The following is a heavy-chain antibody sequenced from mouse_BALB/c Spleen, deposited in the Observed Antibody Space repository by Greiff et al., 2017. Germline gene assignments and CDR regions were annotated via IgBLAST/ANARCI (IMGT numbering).Heavy chain of an antibody. CDR2: ILPGSGST. D-gene: IGHD2-4*01. V-gene: IGHV1-9*01. J-gene: IGHJ4*01. CDR3: ARERDYDGGYAMDY. Sequence: QVQLQQSGAELMKPGASVKISCKATGYTFSSYWIEWVKQRPGHGLEWIGEILPGSGSTNYNEKFKGKATFTADTSSNTAYMQLSSLTSEDSAVYYCARERDYDGGYAMDYWGQGTSVTVSS. CDR1: GYTFSSYW.